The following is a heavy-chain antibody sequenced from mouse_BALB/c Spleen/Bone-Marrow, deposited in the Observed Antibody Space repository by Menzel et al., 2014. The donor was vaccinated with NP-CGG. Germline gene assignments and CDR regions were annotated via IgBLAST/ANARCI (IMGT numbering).Heavy chain of an antibody. J-gene: IGHJ4*01. CDR3: ARDAMDY. Sequence: EVQLQQSGPDLVKPGASLKISCKASGYSFTGHYMYWLKQSHGNSLEWIGRVNPNNGGTTYNQKFKDKAILTVDKSSTIAYMELRSLTSEDSAVCYCARDAMDYWGQGTSVTVSS. V-gene: IGHV1-26*01. CDR1: GYSFTGHY. CDR2: VNPNNGGT.